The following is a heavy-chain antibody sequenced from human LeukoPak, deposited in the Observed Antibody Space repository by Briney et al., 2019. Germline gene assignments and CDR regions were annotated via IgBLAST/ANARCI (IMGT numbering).Heavy chain of an antibody. CDR1: GYSISSGYY. V-gene: IGHV4-38-2*02. CDR3: ARDLPHYYGSGSYSP. J-gene: IGHJ5*02. D-gene: IGHD3-10*01. CDR2: IYHSGST. Sequence: SETLSLTCTVSGYSISSGYYWGWIRQPPGKGLEWIGSIYHSGSTYYNPSLKSRVTISVDTSKNQFSLKLSSVTAADTAVYYCARDLPHYYGSGSYSPWGQGTLVTVSS.